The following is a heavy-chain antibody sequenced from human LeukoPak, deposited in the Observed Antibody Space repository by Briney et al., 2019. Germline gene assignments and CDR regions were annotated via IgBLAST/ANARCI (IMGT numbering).Heavy chain of an antibody. D-gene: IGHD4-17*01. V-gene: IGHV4-34*01. CDR1: GGSFSGYY. Sequence: SETLSLTCAVYGGSFSGYYWSWIRQPPGKGLEWIGEINHSGSTNYNPSLKSRVTISVDTSKNQVSLKLSSVTAADTAVYYCARGYGEFNWSDPWGQGTLVTVSS. J-gene: IGHJ5*02. CDR2: INHSGST. CDR3: ARGYGEFNWSDP.